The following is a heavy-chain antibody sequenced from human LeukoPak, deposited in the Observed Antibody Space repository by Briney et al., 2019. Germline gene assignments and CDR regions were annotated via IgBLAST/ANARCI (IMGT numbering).Heavy chain of an antibody. D-gene: IGHD3-9*01. J-gene: IGHJ4*02. CDR3: ARGGGVLTGYQSD. Sequence: GGSLRLSCAVSGVTFSNHAMHWVRQAPGKGLDWVAVISYDGSHTYYADSVKGRFTISRDNSKNTQYLQLNSLRPDDTAVYYCARGGGVLTGYQSDWGQGTLVTVSS. V-gene: IGHV3-30-3*01. CDR1: GVTFSNHA. CDR2: ISYDGSHT.